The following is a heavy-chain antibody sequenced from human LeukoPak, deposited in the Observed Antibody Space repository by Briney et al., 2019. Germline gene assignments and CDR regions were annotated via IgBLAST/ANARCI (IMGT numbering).Heavy chain of an antibody. J-gene: IGHJ4*02. CDR2: IYTSGST. Sequence: SETLSLTCTVSGGSISSYYWSWIRQPAGKGLEWIGRIYTSGSTNYNPSLKSRVTMSVDTSKNQFSLKLSSVTAADTAVYYCAXXXXXXXXXXXTGSYYFDYWGQGTLVTVSS. D-gene: IGHD1-14*01. V-gene: IGHV4-4*07. CDR1: GGSISSYY. CDR3: AXXXXXXXXXXXTGSYYFDY.